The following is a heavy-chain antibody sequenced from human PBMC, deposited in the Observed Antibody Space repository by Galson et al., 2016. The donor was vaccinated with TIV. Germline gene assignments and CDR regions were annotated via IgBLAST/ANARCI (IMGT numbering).Heavy chain of an antibody. D-gene: IGHD6-19*01. CDR1: GFSLNTTGVG. CDR3: AHSGWLGNYYYSGLDV. Sequence: PALVKPTQTLTLTCTFSGFSLNTTGVGVTWIRQPPGKALEWLAVIHWDDNKRSSPSMRSRLTITTDTSKNQVVLTMRNMDTVDTATCYCAHSGWLGNYYYSGLDVWGQGTTVTVSS. CDR2: IHWDDNK. V-gene: IGHV2-5*02. J-gene: IGHJ6*02.